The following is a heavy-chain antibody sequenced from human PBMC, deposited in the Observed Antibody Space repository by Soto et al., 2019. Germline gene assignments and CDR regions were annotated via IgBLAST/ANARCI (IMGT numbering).Heavy chain of an antibody. V-gene: IGHV3-30*18. CDR1: GFTFSSYG. J-gene: IGHJ4*02. CDR2: MSYDGSNK. D-gene: IGHD1-26*01. Sequence: PVGSLRLSCAASGFTFSSYGMHWVRQAPGKGLEWVAVMSYDGSNKYYADSVKGRFTISRDNSKNTLYLQMNSLRAEDTAVYYCAKGGTQWELLQGPFDYWGQGTLVTVS. CDR3: AKGGTQWELLQGPFDY.